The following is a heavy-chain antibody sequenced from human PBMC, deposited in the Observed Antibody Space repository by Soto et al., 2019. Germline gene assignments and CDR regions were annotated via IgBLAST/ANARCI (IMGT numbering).Heavy chain of an antibody. V-gene: IGHV4-39*01. Sequence: PSETLSLTCSVSGDSISNSRFYWAWIRQPPGEGLDLIGIIYHTGNAYYNPSLKSLVTIFVDTSKNQFSLKLTSVTAADTALYYCARDYFDSSDYTTNWFDPWGQGTLVTVSS. CDR3: ARDYFDSSDYTTNWFDP. CDR2: IYHTGNA. J-gene: IGHJ5*02. D-gene: IGHD3-22*01. CDR1: GDSISNSRFY.